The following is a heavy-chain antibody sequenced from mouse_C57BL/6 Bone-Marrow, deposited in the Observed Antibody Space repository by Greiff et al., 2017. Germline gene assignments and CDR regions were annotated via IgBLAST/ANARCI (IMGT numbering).Heavy chain of an antibody. CDR1: GYTFTSYW. CDR3: ARSGGWSLFAY. V-gene: IGHV1-64*01. CDR2: IHPNSGRT. J-gene: IGHJ3*01. Sequence: QVQLKQPGAELVQPGASVKLSCKASGYTFTSYWMHWVKQRPGQGLEWIGMIHPNSGRTNYNEKFKSKATLTVDKSSSTAYMQLSRLTSEDSAVYYCARSGGWSLFAYWGQGTLVTVSA. D-gene: IGHD2-3*01.